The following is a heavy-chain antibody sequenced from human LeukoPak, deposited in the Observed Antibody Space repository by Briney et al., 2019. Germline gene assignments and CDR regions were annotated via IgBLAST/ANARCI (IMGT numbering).Heavy chain of an antibody. J-gene: IGHJ5*02. CDR2: ISAYNGNT. V-gene: IGHV1-18*01. D-gene: IGHD6-13*01. CDR3: ASTPSSWYHNWFDP. Sequence: VASVKVSCKASGYTFTSYDINWVRQAPGQGLEWMGWISAYNGNTNYAQKLQGRVTMTTDTSTSTAYMELRSLRSDDTAVYYCASTPSSWYHNWFDPWGQGTLVTVSS. CDR1: GYTFTSYD.